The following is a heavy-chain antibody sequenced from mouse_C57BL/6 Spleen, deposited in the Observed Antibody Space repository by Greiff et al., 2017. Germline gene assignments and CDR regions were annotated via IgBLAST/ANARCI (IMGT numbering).Heavy chain of an antibody. CDR2: IAPNSGGT. D-gene: IGHD2-3*01. CDR3: ARGVTTEVAPFDY. J-gene: IGHJ2*01. CDR1: GYTFTSYW. V-gene: IGHV1-72*01. Sequence: QVQLQQPGAELVKPGASVTLSCKASGYTFTSYWMHWVKQRPGRGLEWIGRIAPNSGGTKYNEKFKSKATLTVAKPSSTAYMELRSLTSEDSSFDYFARGVTTEVAPFDYWGKGTTLTVSA.